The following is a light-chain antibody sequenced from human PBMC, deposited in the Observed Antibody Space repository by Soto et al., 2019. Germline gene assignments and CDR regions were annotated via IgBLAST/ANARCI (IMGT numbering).Light chain of an antibody. Sequence: EIVLTQSPGTLSLSPGERATLSCRASQSVSSSYLAWYQQKPGQAPRLLIYGASSRATGIPDRFSGSGSGTDFTLIISRLEPEDFAVYSCQQYGSSPRTFGQGTKVEIK. V-gene: IGKV3-20*01. CDR1: QSVSSSY. CDR2: GAS. J-gene: IGKJ1*01. CDR3: QQYGSSPRT.